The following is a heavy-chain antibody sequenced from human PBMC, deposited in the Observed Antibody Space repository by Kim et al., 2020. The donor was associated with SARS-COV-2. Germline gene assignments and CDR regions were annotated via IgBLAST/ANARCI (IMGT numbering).Heavy chain of an antibody. CDR2: IYSGGST. CDR1: GFTVSSNY. Sequence: GGSLRLSCAASGFTVSSNYMSWVRQAPGKGLEWVSVIYSGGSTYYADSVKGRFTISRDNSKNTLYLQMNSLRAEDTAVYYCARLRRNYYGMDVWGQGTTVTVSS. J-gene: IGHJ6*02. V-gene: IGHV3-53*01. CDR3: ARLRRNYYGMDV. D-gene: IGHD4-17*01.